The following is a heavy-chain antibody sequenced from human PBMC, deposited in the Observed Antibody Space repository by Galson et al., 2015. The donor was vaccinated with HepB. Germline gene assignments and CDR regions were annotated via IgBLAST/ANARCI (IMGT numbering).Heavy chain of an antibody. Sequence: SVKVSCKASGYTFTGFVMHWVRQAPGQRLEWMGWINAGNGDTKYSQRFQGRLTITGDTPANTAYMELRSLTSDGTAVYYCATGRDTSYYCMDVWGKGTTVTVSS. D-gene: IGHD5-24*01. CDR3: ATGRDTSYYCMDV. CDR2: INAGNGDT. V-gene: IGHV1-3*01. J-gene: IGHJ6*03. CDR1: GYTFTGFV.